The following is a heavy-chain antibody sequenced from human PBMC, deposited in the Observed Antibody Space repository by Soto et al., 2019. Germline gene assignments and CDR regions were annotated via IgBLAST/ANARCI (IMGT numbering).Heavy chain of an antibody. J-gene: IGHJ4*02. D-gene: IGHD6-19*01. CDR1: GITLSNYW. CDR2: ISSDGSST. Sequence: EVQLVESGGGLVQPGGSLRLSCAASGITLSNYWVHWVRQAPGKGLVWVSRISSDGSSTSYADSVKGRFTISRDNAKNTLCLQMNSLRAEDTAVYYCAYFTSGCPTWGQGTLVTVSS. CDR3: AYFTSGCPT. V-gene: IGHV3-74*01.